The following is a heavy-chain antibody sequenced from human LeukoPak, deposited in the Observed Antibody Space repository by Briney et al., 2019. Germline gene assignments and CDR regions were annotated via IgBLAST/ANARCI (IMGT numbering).Heavy chain of an antibody. CDR2: ISGSGGST. V-gene: IGHV3-23*01. D-gene: IGHD6-6*01. J-gene: IGHJ4*02. CDR1: GFTFSSYA. Sequence: GGSLRPSCAASGFTFSSYAMSWVRQAPGKGLEWVSAISGSGGSTYYADSVKGRFTISRDNSKNTLYLQMNSLRAEYTAVYYCAKDREYSSSSGDYWGQGTLVTVSS. CDR3: AKDREYSSSSGDY.